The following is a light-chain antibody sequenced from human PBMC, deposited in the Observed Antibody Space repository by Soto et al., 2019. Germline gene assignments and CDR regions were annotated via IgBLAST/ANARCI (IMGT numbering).Light chain of an antibody. J-gene: IGKJ1*01. CDR2: KAS. V-gene: IGKV1-5*03. CDR1: QSISIW. CDR3: QQYSTYTPRT. Sequence: DIQMTQSPSALSASIGDRVTITCRASQSISIWLAWYQQKPGKAPKILIYKASSLESGVPSRFSGSGSGTEFTLTISSLQPDDFATYYCQQYSTYTPRTFGQGTKVDIK.